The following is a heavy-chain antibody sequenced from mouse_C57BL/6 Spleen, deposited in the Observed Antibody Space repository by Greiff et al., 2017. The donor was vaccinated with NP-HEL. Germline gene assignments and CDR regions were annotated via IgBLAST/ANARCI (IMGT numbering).Heavy chain of an antibody. D-gene: IGHD1-1*01. CDR3: ARSDDYGSSDY. CDR2: IDPSDSAT. CDR1: GYTFTSYW. J-gene: IGHJ2*01. Sequence: VQLQQPGAELVRPGSSVKLSCKASGYTFTSYWMHWVKQRPIQGLEWIGNIDPSDSATHYNQKFKDKATLTVDKSSSTAYMQLSSLTSEDSAVYYCARSDDYGSSDYWGQGTTLTVSS. V-gene: IGHV1-52*01.